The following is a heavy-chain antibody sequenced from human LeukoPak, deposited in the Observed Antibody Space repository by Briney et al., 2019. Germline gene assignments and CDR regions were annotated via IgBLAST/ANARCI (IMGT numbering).Heavy chain of an antibody. V-gene: IGHV3-7*05. CDR1: GCTFSSYW. D-gene: IGHD5-12*01. CDR3: ARDWGGYSGSDY. Sequence: GGSLRLSCAASGCTFSSYWMSWVRQAPGKGLEWVANIKQDGSEKYYVDSVKGRFTISRDNAKNSLYLQMNSLRAEDTAVYYCARDWGGYSGSDYWGQGTLVTVSS. CDR2: IKQDGSEK. J-gene: IGHJ4*02.